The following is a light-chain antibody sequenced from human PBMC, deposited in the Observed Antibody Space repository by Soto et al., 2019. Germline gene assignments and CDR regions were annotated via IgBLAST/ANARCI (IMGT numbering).Light chain of an antibody. V-gene: IGLV2-14*01. Sequence: QSVLTQPASVSGSPGQSITISCTGTSSDVGGYNAVSWYQQHPGRAPKLMIYDVSNRPSGISNRFSGSKSGSTASLTISGLQAEDDADYYCSSYTRSGVYVFGAVTKVTVL. J-gene: IGLJ1*01. CDR2: DVS. CDR3: SSYTRSGVYV. CDR1: SSDVGGYNA.